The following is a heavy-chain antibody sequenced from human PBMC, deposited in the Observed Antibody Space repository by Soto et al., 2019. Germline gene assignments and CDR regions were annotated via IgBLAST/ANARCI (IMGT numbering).Heavy chain of an antibody. D-gene: IGHD3-22*01. CDR1: GFSLSTSGVG. Sequence: SGPTLVNPTQTLTLTCTFSGFSLSTSGVGVGWIRQPPGKALEWLALIYWNDDKRYSPALKSRLTITKDTSKNQVVLTMTNMDPVDTATYYCALPAPARYDSSGYLQLYFDYWGQGTLVTVSS. J-gene: IGHJ4*02. CDR2: IYWNDDK. V-gene: IGHV2-5*01. CDR3: ALPAPARYDSSGYLQLYFDY.